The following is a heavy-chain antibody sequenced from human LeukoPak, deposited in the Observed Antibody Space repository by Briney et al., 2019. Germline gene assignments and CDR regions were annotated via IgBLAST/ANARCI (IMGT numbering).Heavy chain of an antibody. CDR2: ISGSGGNT. J-gene: IGHJ5*01. Sequence: GGSLRLSCAASGFTFPNYVMSWVRQAPGKGLEWVSGISGSGGNTYYADSVKGRFTISRDNAKNTLYLQMNSLRAEDTAVYYCAGAHSSSWSVFWGQGTLVTVSS. CDR1: GFTFPNYV. D-gene: IGHD6-13*01. V-gene: IGHV3-23*01. CDR3: AGAHSSSWSVF.